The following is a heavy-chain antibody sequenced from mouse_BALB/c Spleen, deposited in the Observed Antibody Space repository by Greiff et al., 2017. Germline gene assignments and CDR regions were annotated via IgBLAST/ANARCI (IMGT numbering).Heavy chain of an antibody. CDR1: GYSFTGYF. J-gene: IGHJ3*01. CDR2: INPYNGDT. CDR3: AREDYRYAWFAY. V-gene: IGHV1-20*02. Sequence: EVQRVESGPELVKPGASVKISCKASGYSFTGYFMNWVMQSHGKSLEWIGRINPYNGDTFYNQKFKGKATLTVDKSSSTAHMELRSLASEDSAVYYCAREDYRYAWFAYWGQGTLVTVSA. D-gene: IGHD2-14*01.